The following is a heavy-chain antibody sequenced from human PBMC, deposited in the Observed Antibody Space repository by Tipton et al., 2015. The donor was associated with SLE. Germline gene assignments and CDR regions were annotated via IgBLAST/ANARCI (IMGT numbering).Heavy chain of an antibody. V-gene: IGHV4-61*05. CDR1: GDSISSTNYY. CDR3: ARGGTYHDSSGNIDY. D-gene: IGHD3-22*01. Sequence: TLSLTCTVSGDSISSTNYYWGWIRQPPGKGLEWIGYVYDIEFTNYNPSLKSRVTISLDTSKNQFSLKLSSVTAADTAVYYCARGGTYHDSSGNIDYWGQGTLVTASS. J-gene: IGHJ4*02. CDR2: VYDIEFT.